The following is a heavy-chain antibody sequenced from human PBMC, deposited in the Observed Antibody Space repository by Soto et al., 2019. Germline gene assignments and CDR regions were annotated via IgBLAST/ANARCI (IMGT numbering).Heavy chain of an antibody. Sequence: ASVKVSCKASGYTFTSYGISWVRQAPGQGLEWMGWISAYNGNTNYAQKLQGRVTMTTDTSTSTAYMELRSLRSDDTAVYYCARDLRGGVAGPDAFDIWGQGTMVTVSS. V-gene: IGHV1-18*01. CDR3: ARDLRGGVAGPDAFDI. D-gene: IGHD3-10*01. CDR1: GYTFTSYG. CDR2: ISAYNGNT. J-gene: IGHJ3*02.